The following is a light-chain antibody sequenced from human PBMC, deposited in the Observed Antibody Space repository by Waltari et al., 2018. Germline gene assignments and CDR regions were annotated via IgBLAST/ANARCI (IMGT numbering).Light chain of an antibody. V-gene: IGKV3-20*01. J-gene: IGKJ1*01. CDR3: QHYVRLPAT. CDR1: QSVSRS. Sequence: IVLTQSPGTLSLSPGERATLPCRASQSVSRSLAWYQQKPGQAPKLLIYGASTRATGIPDRCTGSGSGTDFSLTISSQEPEDFAIYFCQHYVRLPATFGQGTKVEIK. CDR2: GAS.